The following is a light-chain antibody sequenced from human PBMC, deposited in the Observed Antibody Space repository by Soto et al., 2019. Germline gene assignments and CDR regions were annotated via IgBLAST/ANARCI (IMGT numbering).Light chain of an antibody. CDR3: QQCSDWPLT. CDR1: QSVSSS. V-gene: IGKV3-15*01. J-gene: IGKJ4*01. Sequence: EIVMTQSPVTLSVSPGERATLSCRASQSVSSSLAWYQQKPGQSPRLLIYGASTRATGVPARFSGSGSGTEFALTISSLQSEDFAVYYFQQCSDWPLTFGGGTKVEIK. CDR2: GAS.